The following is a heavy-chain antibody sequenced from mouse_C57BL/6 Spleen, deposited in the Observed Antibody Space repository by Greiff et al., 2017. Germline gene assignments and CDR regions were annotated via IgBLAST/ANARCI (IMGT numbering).Heavy chain of an antibody. Sequence: VQLKQSGGGLVQPGGSMKLSCVASGFTFSNYWMNWVRQSPEKGLEWVAQIRLKSDNYATHYAESVKGRFTISRDDSKSSVYLQMNNLMAEDTGIYYCTGGFYGRDDWGQGTTLTVSS. CDR1: GFTFSNYW. CDR2: IRLKSDNYAT. D-gene: IGHD1-1*01. V-gene: IGHV6-3*01. CDR3: TGGFYGRDD. J-gene: IGHJ2*01.